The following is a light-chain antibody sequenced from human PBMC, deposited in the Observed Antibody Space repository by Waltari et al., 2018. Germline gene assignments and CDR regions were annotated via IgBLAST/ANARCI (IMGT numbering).Light chain of an antibody. J-gene: IGLJ3*02. CDR3: CSYAGSTSWV. CDR1: SSDVGSYNL. Sequence: QSALTQPASVSGSPGQSITIFCTGTSSDVGSYNLVSWYHQYPGKAPKLMIYEGSKRPSGVSKRLSCTKSGNTASLTISCLQAEDEADYYCCSYAGSTSWVFGGGTKLTVL. V-gene: IGLV2-23*01. CDR2: EGS.